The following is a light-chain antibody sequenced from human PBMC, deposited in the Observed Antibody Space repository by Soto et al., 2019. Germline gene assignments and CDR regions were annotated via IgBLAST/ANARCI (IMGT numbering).Light chain of an antibody. J-gene: IGLJ1*01. CDR1: RDDVGGYNY. CDR2: DVH. CDR3: NSYAGRNNFV. V-gene: IGLV2-8*01. Sequence: QSVLTQPPSASGSPGQSITISCTGSRDDVGGYNYVSWYQQHPGKAPKLIIYDVHKRPPGVPDRFSGSKSDNTASLTVSGLQTEDEADYYCNSYAGRNNFVFGTGTKVTVL.